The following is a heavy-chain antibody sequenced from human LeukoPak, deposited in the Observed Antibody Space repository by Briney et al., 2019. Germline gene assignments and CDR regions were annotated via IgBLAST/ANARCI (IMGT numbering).Heavy chain of an antibody. CDR1: GGSISSYY. Sequence: NPSETLSLTCTVSGGSISSYYWSWIRQPPGKGLEWIGYIYYSGSTNYNPSLKSRVTISVDTSKNQFSLKLSSVTAADTAVYYCARETPYCSSTSCPPNWFDPWGQGTLVTVSS. V-gene: IGHV4-59*01. J-gene: IGHJ5*02. D-gene: IGHD2-2*01. CDR3: ARETPYCSSTSCPPNWFDP. CDR2: IYYSGST.